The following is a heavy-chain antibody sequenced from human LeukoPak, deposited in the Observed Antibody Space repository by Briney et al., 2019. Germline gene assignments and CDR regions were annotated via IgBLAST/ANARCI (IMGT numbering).Heavy chain of an antibody. V-gene: IGHV3-53*01. CDR2: IYSGGST. D-gene: IGHD5-18*01. CDR1: GFTVSSNY. Sequence: GGSLRLSCAASGFTVSSNYMSRVRQAPGKGLEWVSVIYSGGSTYYADSMKGRFTISRDNSKNTLYLQMNSLRAEDTAVYYCARDTAMAEFDYWGQGTLVTVSS. J-gene: IGHJ4*02. CDR3: ARDTAMAEFDY.